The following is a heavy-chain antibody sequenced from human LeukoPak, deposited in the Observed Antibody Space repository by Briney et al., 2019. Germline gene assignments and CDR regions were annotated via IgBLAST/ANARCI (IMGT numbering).Heavy chain of an antibody. V-gene: IGHV4-59*08. CDR3: AGHHPRNTVDF. CDR2: IYYSGGT. CDR1: GGSISSYY. Sequence: PSETLSLTCTVSGGSISSYYWNWFRQPPGKGLEWIGDIYYSGGTNYNPSLKSRVTISLDTSKNQFSLKLSSVTAADTAVYYCAGHHPRNTVDFWGQGTLVTVSS. J-gene: IGHJ4*02. D-gene: IGHD2/OR15-2a*01.